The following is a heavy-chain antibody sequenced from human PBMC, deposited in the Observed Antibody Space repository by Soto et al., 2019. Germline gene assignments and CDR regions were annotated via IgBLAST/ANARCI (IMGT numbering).Heavy chain of an antibody. CDR1: GFTFSSYS. D-gene: IGHD3-22*01. CDR3: AKDTYYHDSSGYYIFDY. J-gene: IGHJ4*02. Sequence: GGSLRLSCAASGFTFSSYSMNWVRQAPGKGLEWVSYIGIGSSTKYYADSVKGRFTISRDNAKNSLYLQMNSLRVEDTAVYYCAKDTYYHDSSGYYIFDYWGQGTLVTVSS. CDR2: IGIGSSTK. V-gene: IGHV3-48*01.